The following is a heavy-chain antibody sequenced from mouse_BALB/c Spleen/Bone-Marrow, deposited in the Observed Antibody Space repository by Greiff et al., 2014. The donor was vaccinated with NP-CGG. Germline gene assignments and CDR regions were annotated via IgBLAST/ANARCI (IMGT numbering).Heavy chain of an antibody. J-gene: IGHJ4*01. CDR2: IYPYNGAT. CDR3: AREGGHYDATDY. V-gene: IGHV1S29*02. CDR1: GYTFTDYN. D-gene: IGHD1-2*01. Sequence: VQLKESGPELVNPGASIKISCKASGYTFTDYNIHWVKQSHGKSLEWIGYIYPYNGATGYNQKFNIKATLTVDKSSSTAYMELRSLTSEDSTVYYCAREGGHYDATDYWGQGTSVTVSS.